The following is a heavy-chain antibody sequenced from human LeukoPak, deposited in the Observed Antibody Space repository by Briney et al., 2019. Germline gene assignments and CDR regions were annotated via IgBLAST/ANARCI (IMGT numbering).Heavy chain of an antibody. CDR3: ARDYLYCSGGSCYRWFDP. Sequence: ASVKVSCKASGYTFTSYGISWVRQAPGQGLEWMGWISAYNGNTNYAQKLQGRVTMTTDTSTSTAYMELRSLRSDDTAVYYCARDYLYCSGGSCYRWFDPWGQGTLVTVSS. D-gene: IGHD2-15*01. J-gene: IGHJ5*02. CDR2: ISAYNGNT. CDR1: GYTFTSYG. V-gene: IGHV1-18*01.